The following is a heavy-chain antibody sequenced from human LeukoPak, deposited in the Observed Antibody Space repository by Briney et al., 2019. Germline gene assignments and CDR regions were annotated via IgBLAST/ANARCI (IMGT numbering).Heavy chain of an antibody. CDR1: GGSISSGSYC. V-gene: IGHV4-61*09. CDR2: IHTSGST. CDR3: ARTPGRYYHYMDV. J-gene: IGHJ6*03. D-gene: IGHD1-26*01. Sequence: SETLSLTCTVSGGSISSGSYCWSWIRQPAGTGLEWIGHIHTSGSTNYNPSLKSRVTISVDTSKNQLSLKLSSVTAADTAVYYCARTPGRYYHYMDVWDKGTTVTVSS.